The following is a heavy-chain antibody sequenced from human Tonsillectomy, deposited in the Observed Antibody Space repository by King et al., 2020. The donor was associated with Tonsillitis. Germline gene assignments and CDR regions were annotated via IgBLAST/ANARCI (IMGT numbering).Heavy chain of an antibody. V-gene: IGHV3-21*01. J-gene: IGHJ4*02. D-gene: IGHD3-22*01. CDR3: ERDQYYYDSSGFDY. CDR1: GFTFSSYS. CDR2: ISSSSSYI. Sequence: VQLVESGGGLVKPGGSLRPSCAASGFTFSSYSMNWVRQAPGKGLEWVSSISSSSSYIYYADSVKGRFTLSRDNAKNSLYLQMNSLRAEDTAVYYCERDQYYYDSSGFDYWGQGTLVTVSS.